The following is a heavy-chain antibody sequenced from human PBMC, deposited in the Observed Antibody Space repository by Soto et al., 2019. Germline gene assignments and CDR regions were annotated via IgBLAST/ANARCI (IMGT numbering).Heavy chain of an antibody. V-gene: IGHV3-30*14. Sequence: QVQLVESGGGVVQPGSSLRLSCAASGFTFSSYAMHWVRKAPGKGLEWVAVISYDGSNKYYADSVKGRFTISRDNSKNTLYIQMNSLRAEDTAVYYCARGKHYYDSSGDSIDYWGQGTLVTVSS. CDR1: GFTFSSYA. CDR2: ISYDGSNK. CDR3: ARGKHYYDSSGDSIDY. D-gene: IGHD3-22*01. J-gene: IGHJ4*02.